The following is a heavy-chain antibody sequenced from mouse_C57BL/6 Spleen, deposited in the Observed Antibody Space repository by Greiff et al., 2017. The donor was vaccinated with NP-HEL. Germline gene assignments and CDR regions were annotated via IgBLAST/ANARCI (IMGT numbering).Heavy chain of an antibody. J-gene: IGHJ2*01. D-gene: IGHD2-12*01. V-gene: IGHV3-6*01. CDR1: GYSITSGYY. CDR2: ISYDGSN. Sequence: VQLKESGPGLVKPSQSLSLTCSVTGYSITSGYYWNWIRQFPGNKLEWMGYISYDGSNNYNPSLKNRISITRDTSKNQFFLKLNSVTTEDTATYYCARDATYDEGFDYWGQGTTLTVSS. CDR3: ARDATYDEGFDY.